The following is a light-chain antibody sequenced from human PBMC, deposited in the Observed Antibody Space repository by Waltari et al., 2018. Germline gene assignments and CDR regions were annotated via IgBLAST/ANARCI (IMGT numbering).Light chain of an antibody. CDR2: DAS. V-gene: IGKV1-33*01. CDR1: QDISNY. J-gene: IGKJ4*01. CDR3: QQYDNLLP. Sequence: DIQMTQSPSSLSASVGDRVTITCQASQDISNYLNWYQQKPGKAPKLLIYDASNFEKGVPSRFSGRGSGTDFTFTISSLQPEDIATYYCQQYDNLLPFGGGTKVEIK.